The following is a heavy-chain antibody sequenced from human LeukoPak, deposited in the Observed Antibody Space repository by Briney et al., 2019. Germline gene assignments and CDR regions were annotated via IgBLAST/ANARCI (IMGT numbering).Heavy chain of an antibody. CDR2: ISSSSSTI. D-gene: IGHD3-22*01. Sequence: GGSPRLSCAASGFTFSSHSMNWVRQAPGKGLEWVSYISSSSSTIYYADSVKGRFTISRDNAKNSLYLQMNSLRAEDTAVYYCARVADYYDSSGGAFDIWGQGTMVTVSS. J-gene: IGHJ3*02. V-gene: IGHV3-48*01. CDR3: ARVADYYDSSGGAFDI. CDR1: GFTFSSHS.